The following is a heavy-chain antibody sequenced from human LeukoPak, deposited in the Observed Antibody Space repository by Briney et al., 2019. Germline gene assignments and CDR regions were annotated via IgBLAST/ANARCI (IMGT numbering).Heavy chain of an antibody. V-gene: IGHV4-4*02. CDR3: ARSLDGRSYPPFDY. Sequence: PSGTLSLTCAVSGGSISSGNWWSWVRQPPGKGLQWIGEIFHSGSTNYNPSLKSRVIISIDKSNNQFSLRLSSVTAADTAVYYCARSLDGRSYPPFDYWGQGTLVTVSS. D-gene: IGHD3-16*02. CDR2: IFHSGST. J-gene: IGHJ4*02. CDR1: GGSISSGNW.